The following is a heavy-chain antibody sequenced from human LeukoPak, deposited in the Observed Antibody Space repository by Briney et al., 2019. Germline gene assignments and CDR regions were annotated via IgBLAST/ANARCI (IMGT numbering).Heavy chain of an antibody. CDR2: TRNRANGYTT. J-gene: IGHJ4*02. CDR3: ARAFCYSGGTCYSDYNDH. V-gene: IGHV3-72*01. D-gene: IGHD2-15*01. Sequence: PGGSLRLSCAASGFTFSDYYMDWVRQAPGKGLEWVGRTRNRANGYTTEYAASVEGRFTVSRDNSKNSLFLQMNGLRLEDTAVYFCARAFCYSGGTCYSDYNDHWGQGALVTVSS. CDR1: GFTFSDYY.